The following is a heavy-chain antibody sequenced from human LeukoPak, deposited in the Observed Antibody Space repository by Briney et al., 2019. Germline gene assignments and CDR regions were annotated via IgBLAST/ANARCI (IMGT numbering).Heavy chain of an antibody. CDR1: GFTFSSYS. J-gene: IGHJ4*02. CDR3: ARGDCSSTSCLDY. D-gene: IGHD2-2*01. Sequence: GGSLRLSCAASGFTFSSYSMNWVRQAPGKGLEWVSSISSSSSYIYYADSVKGRFTTSRDNAKNSLYLQMNSLRAEDTAVYYCARGDCSSTSCLDYWGQGTLVTVSS. V-gene: IGHV3-21*01. CDR2: ISSSSSYI.